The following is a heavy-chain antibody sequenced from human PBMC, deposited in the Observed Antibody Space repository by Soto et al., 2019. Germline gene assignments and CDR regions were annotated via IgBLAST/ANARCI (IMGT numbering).Heavy chain of an antibody. J-gene: IGHJ4*02. Sequence: SETLSLTCAVSGHSISSGFYYWGWVRQPPGKGLEWIGSIYHTESTYYNPSLKSRVTMSVDTSKNQLSLKLSSMTAADTAVYFCARYGYIHSARFFDYWGQGTRVTVSS. V-gene: IGHV4-38-2*01. CDR1: GHSISSGFYY. D-gene: IGHD5-12*01. CDR3: ARYGYIHSARFFDY. CDR2: IYHTEST.